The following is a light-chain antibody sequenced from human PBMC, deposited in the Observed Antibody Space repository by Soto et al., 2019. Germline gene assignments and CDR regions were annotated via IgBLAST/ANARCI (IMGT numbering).Light chain of an antibody. CDR2: AAS. J-gene: IGKJ1*01. V-gene: IGKV1-39*01. CDR3: QQSYSTPRT. CDR1: QSISSW. Sequence: PSTLSSSVGDSVTITCRASQSISSWLAWYQQKPGKAPKLLIYAASSLQSGVPSRFSGSGSGTDYTLTISSLQPEDFATYYCQQSYSTPRTFGQGTKVDIK.